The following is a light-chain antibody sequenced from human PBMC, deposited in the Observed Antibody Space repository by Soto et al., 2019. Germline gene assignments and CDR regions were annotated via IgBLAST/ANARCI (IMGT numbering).Light chain of an antibody. Sequence: QSALTQPPSASGSPGQSVTISCTGTSSDVGRYNFVSWYQHHPGKAPKLLIYDVNKRPSGVPDRFSGSKSGNTASLTVSGLQAEDEADYYCDSNAGSNNHVFGTGTKVTVL. V-gene: IGLV2-8*01. CDR3: DSNAGSNNHV. CDR2: DVN. CDR1: SSDVGRYNF. J-gene: IGLJ1*01.